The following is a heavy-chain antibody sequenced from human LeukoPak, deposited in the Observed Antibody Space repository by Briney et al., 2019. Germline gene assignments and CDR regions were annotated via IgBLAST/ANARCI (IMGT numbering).Heavy chain of an antibody. Sequence: SETLSLTCAVYGGSFSGYYWSWIRQPPGKGLEWIGEINHSGSTNYNPSLKSRVTISVDTSKNQFSLKVRSVTAADTAVYYCARGPRYYYESSGYYYNHWGQGTLVTVSS. J-gene: IGHJ1*01. CDR1: GGSFSGYY. CDR3: ARGPRYYYESSGYYYNH. D-gene: IGHD3-22*01. CDR2: INHSGST. V-gene: IGHV4-34*01.